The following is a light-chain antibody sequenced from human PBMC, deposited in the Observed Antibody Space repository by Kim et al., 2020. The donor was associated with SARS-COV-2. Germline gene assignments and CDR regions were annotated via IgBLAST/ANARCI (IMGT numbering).Light chain of an antibody. V-gene: IGKV1-5*03. CDR2: EVS. CDR1: KRISGW. CDR3: QQYHSALT. Sequence: AYVKDRVTFTCRASKRISGWLAGYQQKPGKAPKLLIHEVSSLQRGVPSRFSGSGSGTEFTLTISSLQPDDSATYFCQQYHSALTFGGGTKVDIK. J-gene: IGKJ4*01.